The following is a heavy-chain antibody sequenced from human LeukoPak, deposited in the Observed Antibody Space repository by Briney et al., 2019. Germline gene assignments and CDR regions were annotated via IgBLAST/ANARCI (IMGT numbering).Heavy chain of an antibody. CDR3: ARVCRRYCTNGVCYRSWFDP. Sequence: SETLSLTCTVSCGSISSYYWSWIRQPPGKGLEWIGYIYYSGSTNYNPSLKSRVTISVDTSKNQFSLNLSSVTAADTDVYYCARVCRRYCTNGVCYRSWFDPWGQGTLVTVSS. V-gene: IGHV4-59*01. CDR2: IYYSGST. CDR1: CGSISSYY. D-gene: IGHD2-8*01. J-gene: IGHJ5*02.